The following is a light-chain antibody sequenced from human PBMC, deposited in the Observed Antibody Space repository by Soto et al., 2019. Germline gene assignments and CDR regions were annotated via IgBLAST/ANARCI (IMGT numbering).Light chain of an antibody. CDR2: GAS. Sequence: EIVLTQSPATLSVSLGDSATLSCRASQSVSLSLAWYQPRPGQPPRLLIYGASTRATXIPARFSGSGSGTDFTLTISSLQSEDFAVYFCQQYHIWPSWTFGQGTKVDIK. V-gene: IGKV3-15*01. J-gene: IGKJ1*01. CDR3: QQYHIWPSWT. CDR1: QSVSLS.